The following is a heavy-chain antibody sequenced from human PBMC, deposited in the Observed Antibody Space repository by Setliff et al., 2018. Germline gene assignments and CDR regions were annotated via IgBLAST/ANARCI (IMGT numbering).Heavy chain of an antibody. D-gene: IGHD6-19*01. V-gene: IGHV3-23*01. Sequence: PGGSLRLSCAASGFTFSSYAMSWVRQAPGKGLEWVSAISGSGGSTYYADSVKGRFTISRDNSKNTLYLQMNSLRAEDTAVYYCARRYSSGWAYYYYYYMDVWGKGTTVTVSS. J-gene: IGHJ6*03. CDR2: ISGSGGST. CDR1: GFTFSSYA. CDR3: ARRYSSGWAYYYYYYMDV.